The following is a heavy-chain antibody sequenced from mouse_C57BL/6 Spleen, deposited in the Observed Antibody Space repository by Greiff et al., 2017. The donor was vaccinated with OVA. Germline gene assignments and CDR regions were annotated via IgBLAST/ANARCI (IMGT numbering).Heavy chain of an antibody. J-gene: IGHJ3*01. V-gene: IGHV1-64*01. CDR3: ARSFITTVDGFAY. CDR2: IHPNSGST. D-gene: IGHD1-1*01. Sequence: QVQLQQPGAELVKPGASVKLSCKASGYTFTSYWMHWVKQRPGQGLEWIGMIHPNSGSTNYNEKFKSKATLTVDKSSSTAYMQLSSLTSEDSAVYYCARSFITTVDGFAYWGQGTLVTVSA. CDR1: GYTFTSYW.